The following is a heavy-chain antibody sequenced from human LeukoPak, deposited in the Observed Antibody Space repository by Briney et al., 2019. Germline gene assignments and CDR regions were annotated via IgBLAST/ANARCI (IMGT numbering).Heavy chain of an antibody. V-gene: IGHV3-49*04. Sequence: PGGSLRLSCRTSGFTFGDYTMSWVRQAPGKGLEWVGFTRSKPYGGTTEYAASVKGRFTISRDDSKSIAYLQMNSLKTEDTAVYYCTRDTNAARTDTRGLFDYWGQGSLVTVSS. CDR1: GFTFGDYT. CDR2: TRSKPYGGTT. CDR3: TRDTNAARTDTRGLFDY. J-gene: IGHJ4*02. D-gene: IGHD2-8*01.